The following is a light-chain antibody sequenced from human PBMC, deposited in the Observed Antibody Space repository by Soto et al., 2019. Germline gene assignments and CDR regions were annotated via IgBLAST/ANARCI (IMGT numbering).Light chain of an antibody. V-gene: IGKV1-39*01. J-gene: IGKJ2*01. CDR1: QSISSY. Sequence: DIQMTQSPSSLSASVGDRVTITCRASQSISSYLNWYQQKPGKAPKLLIYAASSLQSGVPSRFSGSGTGTDFTLTICSLRPEDYATYYCQQSYSTPYTFGQGTKLEIK. CDR3: QQSYSTPYT. CDR2: AAS.